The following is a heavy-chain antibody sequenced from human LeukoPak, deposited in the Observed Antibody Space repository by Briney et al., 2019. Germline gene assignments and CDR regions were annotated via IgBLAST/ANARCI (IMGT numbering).Heavy chain of an antibody. CDR1: GFNFWSYG. Sequence: PGGSLRLSCAASGFNFWSYGMHWVRQAPGKGLEWVAIVWSDESNKYYADSVKGRFTISRDNSGNTVSLQMDSLRADDTAVYYCTKGSFASPSTFDSWGQGTLVTVSS. CDR2: VWSDESNK. J-gene: IGHJ4*02. V-gene: IGHV3-33*06. CDR3: TKGSFASPSTFDS. D-gene: IGHD2/OR15-2a*01.